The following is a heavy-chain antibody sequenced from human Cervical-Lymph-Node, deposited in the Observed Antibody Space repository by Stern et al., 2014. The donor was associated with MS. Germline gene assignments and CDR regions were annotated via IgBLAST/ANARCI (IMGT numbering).Heavy chain of an antibody. CDR1: GGSFSGYY. V-gene: IGHV4-34*01. CDR2: INHSGNT. D-gene: IGHD4-17*01. CDR3: AGYTVRDWFDP. Sequence: QVQLQQWGAGLLKPSETLSLTCAVYGGSFSGYYWRWIRQSPGKGLEWIGEINHSGNTNYNPSLKSRVTISADASRSQFSLKVGSGTAADTAVYYCAGYTVRDWFDPWGQGTLVIVSS. J-gene: IGHJ5*02.